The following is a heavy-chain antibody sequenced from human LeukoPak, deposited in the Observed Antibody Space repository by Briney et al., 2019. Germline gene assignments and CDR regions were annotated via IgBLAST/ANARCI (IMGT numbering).Heavy chain of an antibody. CDR2: ISGSGDKT. D-gene: IGHD3-22*01. V-gene: IGHV3-23*01. CDR3: AKGSYYDSSGSFYFDY. CDR1: GFTFSSYA. Sequence: GGSLRLSCAASGFTFSSYAMSWVRQAPGRGLEWVSGISGSGDKTYYADSVKGRFTISRDNSKNTLYVQVNSLGSEDTAAYYCAKGSYYDSSGSFYFDYWGQGTLVTVSS. J-gene: IGHJ4*02.